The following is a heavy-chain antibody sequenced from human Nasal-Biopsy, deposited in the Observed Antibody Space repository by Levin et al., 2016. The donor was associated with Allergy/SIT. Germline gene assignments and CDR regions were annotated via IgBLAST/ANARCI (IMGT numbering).Heavy chain of an antibody. CDR3: ARDYDESSPWYYGMDV. D-gene: IGHD3-22*01. V-gene: IGHV3-21*01. CDR2: ISSSGRYI. Sequence: GESLKISCAASGFDFRDYSMNWVRQAPGKGLEWVSFISSSGRYIYYGDSVKGRLTISRDNAKNSLYLHMNSLRVEDTGVYYCARDYDESSPWYYGMDVWGQGTTVTVSS. J-gene: IGHJ6*02. CDR1: GFDFRDYS.